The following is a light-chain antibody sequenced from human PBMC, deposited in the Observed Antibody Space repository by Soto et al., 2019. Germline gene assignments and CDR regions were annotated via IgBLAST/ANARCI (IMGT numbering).Light chain of an antibody. V-gene: IGKV1-5*02. CDR2: DAS. CDR1: ESINTW. Sequence: DIQMTQSPSTLSASVGDRVTIVCRASESINTWLAWYQQNPGQAPNLLIYDASSLESGVPSRFSGRGSGTEFTLTISSLQPDDFAAYYCLQYNTFPYTFGQGTNLEIK. CDR3: LQYNTFPYT. J-gene: IGKJ2*01.